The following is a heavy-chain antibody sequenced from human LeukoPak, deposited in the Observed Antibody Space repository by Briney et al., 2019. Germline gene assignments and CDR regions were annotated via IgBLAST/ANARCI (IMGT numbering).Heavy chain of an antibody. CDR1: GFTFSSYS. D-gene: IGHD2-15*01. J-gene: IGHJ4*02. CDR2: ISSSSSYI. V-gene: IGHV3-21*04. CDR3: ARDSCSGGSCYLFDY. Sequence: GGSLRLSCAAPGFTFSSYSMNWVRQAPGRGLEWVSSISSSSSYIYYADSVKGRFTISRDNAKSSLYLQMNSLRAEDTAVYYCARDSCSGGSCYLFDYWGQGTLVTVSS.